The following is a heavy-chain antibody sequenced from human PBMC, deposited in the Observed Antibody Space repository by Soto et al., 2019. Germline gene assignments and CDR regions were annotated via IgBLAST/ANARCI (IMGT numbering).Heavy chain of an antibody. Sequence: ESGGGLVKPGGSLRLSCAASGFSFSNAWMNWVRQAPGQGLEWVGSIKRKIDGEATDYAGPVKGRFTVFRDDSKSALYLQMNSLKGDDTAGYYCTTGSVEGVWGQGTTVTVS. CDR3: TTGSVEGV. J-gene: IGHJ6*02. V-gene: IGHV3-15*07. CDR1: GFSFSNAW. CDR2: IKRKIDGEAT. D-gene: IGHD2-15*01.